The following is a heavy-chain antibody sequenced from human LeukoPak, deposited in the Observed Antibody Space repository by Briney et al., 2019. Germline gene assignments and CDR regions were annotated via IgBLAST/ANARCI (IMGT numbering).Heavy chain of an antibody. CDR3: AKAILDMTTVTSFDY. CDR1: GFTFDDYA. CDR2: ISWNSSSI. Sequence: GGSLRHSCAASGFTFDDYAMHWVRQAPGKGLEGVSGISWNSSSIGYADSLKGRFTISRDNAKNSLYLQMNSLRAEDTALYYCAKAILDMTTVTSFDYWGQGTLVTVSS. J-gene: IGHJ4*02. D-gene: IGHD4-17*01. V-gene: IGHV3-9*01.